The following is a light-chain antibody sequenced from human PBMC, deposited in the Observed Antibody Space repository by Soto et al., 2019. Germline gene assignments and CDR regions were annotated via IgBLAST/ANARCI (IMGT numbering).Light chain of an antibody. V-gene: IGLV2-8*01. Sequence: QSVLTQPPSASGSSGQSVTISCAGTSSDVGGYNSVSWYQQYPGKVPKLIIYEVSKRPSGVPDRFSRSKSGNTASLTVSGLQADDEADYYCSSYAADNNFVFGPGTKVTVL. CDR1: SSDVGGYNS. CDR2: EVS. J-gene: IGLJ1*01. CDR3: SSYAADNNFV.